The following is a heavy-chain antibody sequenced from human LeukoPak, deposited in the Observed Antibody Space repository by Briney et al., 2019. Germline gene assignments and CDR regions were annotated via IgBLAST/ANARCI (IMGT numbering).Heavy chain of an antibody. Sequence: ASVRVSCKASGYTFTGYFMHWVRQAPGQGLDWMGWINPNTGGTKYAQKFQGRVTMTRDTSIGTAYMELSTVTSDDTAVYYCARGWGSSIAARYYFDYWGQGTLVTVSS. CDR2: INPNTGGT. V-gene: IGHV1-2*02. D-gene: IGHD6-6*01. CDR3: ARGWGSSIAARYYFDY. CDR1: GYTFTGYF. J-gene: IGHJ4*02.